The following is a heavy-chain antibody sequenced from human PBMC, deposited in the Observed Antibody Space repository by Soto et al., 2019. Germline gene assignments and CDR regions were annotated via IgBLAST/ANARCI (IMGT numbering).Heavy chain of an antibody. J-gene: IGHJ5*02. Sequence: TSETLSLTCTFSCGSISSSSFYWGWIRQPPGKGLEWIGEMYPSGGTTYNPALQNRVTISVDNSKNHLSLTLTSVTAADTAVYYCARCLHCSNGGRFDPWGRGALVTVSS. V-gene: IGHV4-39*07. CDR2: MYPSGGT. CDR3: ARCLHCSNGGRFDP. CDR1: CGSISSSSFY. D-gene: IGHD2-8*01.